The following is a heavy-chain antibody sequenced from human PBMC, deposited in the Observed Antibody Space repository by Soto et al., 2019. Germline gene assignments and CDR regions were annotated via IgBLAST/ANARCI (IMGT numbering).Heavy chain of an antibody. J-gene: IGHJ1*01. D-gene: IGHD4-17*01. CDR3: ARTYGDYLYDAGYFQH. V-gene: IGHV1-18*01. CDR2: ISAYNGNT. Sequence: ASVKVSCKASGYTFTSYGISWVRQAPGQGLEWMGWISAYNGNTNYAQKLQGRVTMTTDTSTSTAYMELRSLRSDDTAVYYCARTYGDYLYDAGYFQHWGQGTLVTVSS. CDR1: GYTFTSYG.